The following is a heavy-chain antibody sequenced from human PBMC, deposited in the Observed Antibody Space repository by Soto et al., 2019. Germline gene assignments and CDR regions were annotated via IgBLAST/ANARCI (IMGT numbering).Heavy chain of an antibody. CDR2: IYYSGTT. J-gene: IGHJ4*02. V-gene: IGHV4-31*03. CDR3: ARGQVHDS. D-gene: IGHD1-1*01. CDR1: GGSISSDIYY. Sequence: QVQLQESGPGLVKPSQTLSLTCSVSGGSISSDIYYWSWVRQHPGKGLEWIGYIYYSGTTFYNPSLKSRVSISVDTSKNQFSLRLRSVTAADKAVYYCARGQVHDSWGQGTLVTVSS.